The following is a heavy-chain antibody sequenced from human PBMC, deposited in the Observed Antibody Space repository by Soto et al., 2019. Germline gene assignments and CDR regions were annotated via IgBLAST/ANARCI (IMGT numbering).Heavy chain of an antibody. CDR3: ARESNYCSSNSCYTFLPSFYGMDV. CDR2: ISDGGST. CDR1: GGSIYTYY. J-gene: IGHJ6*02. D-gene: IGHD2-2*02. V-gene: IGHV4-59*01. Sequence: SETLSLTCNVSGGSIYTYYWNWIRQSPGKGLEWIGYISDGGSTNYNPSLKSRVTISVDTSKKRVSLKRSSVSAADTAVYYCARESNYCSSNSCYTFLPSFYGMDVWGQGTTVTVSS.